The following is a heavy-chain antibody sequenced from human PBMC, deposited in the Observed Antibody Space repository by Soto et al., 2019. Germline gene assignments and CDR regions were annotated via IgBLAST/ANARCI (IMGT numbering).Heavy chain of an antibody. D-gene: IGHD2-15*01. CDR3: TPDLGYSYDYYMDV. Sequence: EVQLVESGGGLVKPGGSLRLSCAASGFTFSNAWMSWVRQAPGKGLEWVGRIKSKTDGGTTDYAAPVKGRFTISRDDSKNTLYLQMNSLKTDDTAVYYCTPDLGYSYDYYMDVWGKGTTVTVSS. CDR1: GFTFSNAW. CDR2: IKSKTDGGTT. V-gene: IGHV3-15*01. J-gene: IGHJ6*03.